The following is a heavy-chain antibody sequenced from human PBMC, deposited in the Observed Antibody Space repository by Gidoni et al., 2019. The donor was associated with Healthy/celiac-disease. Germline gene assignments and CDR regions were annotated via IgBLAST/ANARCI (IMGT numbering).Heavy chain of an antibody. CDR2: IYTSGST. V-gene: IGHV4-4*07. J-gene: IGHJ3*02. CDR3: ASSYYDILTGYPLAAFDI. Sequence: QVQLQESGPGLVKPSETLSLTCTVSGGSISSYYWSWIRQPAGKGLEWIGRIYTSGSTNYNPSRKSRGTMSVDTSKNQFSLKLSSVTAADTAVYYCASSYYDILTGYPLAAFDIWGQGTMVTVSS. D-gene: IGHD3-9*01. CDR1: GGSISSYY.